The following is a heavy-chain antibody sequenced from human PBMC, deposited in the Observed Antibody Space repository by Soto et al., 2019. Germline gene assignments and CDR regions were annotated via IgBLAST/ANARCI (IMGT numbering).Heavy chain of an antibody. CDR3: ARGGDMITFGGVIGD. Sequence: EVQLVESGGGLVQPGGSLRLSCAASGFTFSRYWMHWVRHAPGKGLVWVSRINSDGSSTSYADSVKGRFTISRDNAKNKLYLQMNSLRAEDTAVYYCARGGDMITFGGVIGDWGQGTLVTVSS. V-gene: IGHV3-74*01. J-gene: IGHJ1*01. CDR1: GFTFSRYW. CDR2: INSDGSST. D-gene: IGHD3-16*02.